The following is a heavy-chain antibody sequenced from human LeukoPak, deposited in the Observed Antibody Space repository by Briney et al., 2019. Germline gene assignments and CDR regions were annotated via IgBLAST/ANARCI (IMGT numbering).Heavy chain of an antibody. V-gene: IGHV3-30*01. CDR1: GFTFSSYA. CDR2: ISYDGSNK. CDR3: ARERSSGSSSSGAFDY. J-gene: IGHJ4*02. D-gene: IGHD2-15*01. Sequence: GGSLRLSCAASGFTFSSYAMHWVRQAPGKGLEWVAVISYDGSNKYYADSVKGRFTISRDNSKNTLYLQMNSLRAEDTAVYYCARERSSGSSSSGAFDYWGQGTLVTVSS.